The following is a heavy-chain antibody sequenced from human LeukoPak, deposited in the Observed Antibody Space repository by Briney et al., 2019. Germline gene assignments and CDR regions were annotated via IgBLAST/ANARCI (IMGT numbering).Heavy chain of an antibody. V-gene: IGHV4-59*08. J-gene: IGHJ6*03. Sequence: SETLSLTCTVSGGSIKTYYWSWIRQSPGKGLEWIGSMSYSGSSNYIPSLKSRVSMTIDISKNQFSLKLTSVTAADTALYFCAAGSRPYYFYYMAVWGKGTTVTVSS. CDR2: MSYSGSS. CDR3: AAGSRPYYFYYMAV. CDR1: GGSIKTYY.